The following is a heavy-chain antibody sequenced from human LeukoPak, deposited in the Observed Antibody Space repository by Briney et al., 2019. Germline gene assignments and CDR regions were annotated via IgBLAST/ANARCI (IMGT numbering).Heavy chain of an antibody. V-gene: IGHV1-8*03. CDR1: GYTFTSYD. CDR2: MNPNSGNT. J-gene: IGHJ3*02. Sequence: ASVKVSCKASGYTFTSYDINWVRQATGQGLEWMGRMNPNSGNTGYAQKFQGRVTITRNTSISTAYMELSSLRSEDTAVYYCARGSGGKRAFDIWGQGTMVTVSS. CDR3: ARGSGGKRAFDI. D-gene: IGHD4-23*01.